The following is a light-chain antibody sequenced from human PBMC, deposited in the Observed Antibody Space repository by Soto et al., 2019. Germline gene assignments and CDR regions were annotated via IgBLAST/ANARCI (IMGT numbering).Light chain of an antibody. J-gene: IGKJ4*01. CDR3: QQRSNWPPRLT. Sequence: EIVLTQSPATLSLSPGERATLSCRDSQSVSSYLAWYQQKPGQAPRLLIYDASNRATGSPARFSGSGSGTDFTLTISSLEPEDFAVYYCQQRSNWPPRLTFGGGTKVEIK. V-gene: IGKV3-11*01. CDR2: DAS. CDR1: QSVSSY.